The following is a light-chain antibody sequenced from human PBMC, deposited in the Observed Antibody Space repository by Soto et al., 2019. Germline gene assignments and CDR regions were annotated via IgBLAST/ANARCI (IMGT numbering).Light chain of an antibody. CDR2: AGF. Sequence: IVMTQSPRSQLVTPGSPSSIACGCSQGLPQRNRYNYVHWYLQKPGQSPQLLIYAGFTRDSGVPDRFSGSGSGTDFTLRISSVEAEDVGVYYCMQALQAPSTFGQGTKVDIK. CDR1: QGLPQRNRYNY. CDR3: MQALQAPST. J-gene: IGKJ1*01. V-gene: IGKV2-28*01.